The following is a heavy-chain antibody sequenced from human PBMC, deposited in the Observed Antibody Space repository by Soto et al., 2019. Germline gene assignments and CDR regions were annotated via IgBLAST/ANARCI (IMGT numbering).Heavy chain of an antibody. V-gene: IGHV1-69*01. CDR2: FRPFVEAA. Sequence: QLRLVQSGAEVRKPGSSVKVSCKAPGDTFTNYAISWLRLVPGQGLEWMGGFRPFVEAADLAQKFRGRLTITAEASTSTAYMELSDLRSEDTAIYYCARGGYSNSWRFDYWGQGALITVS. D-gene: IGHD2-21*01. CDR3: ARGGYSNSWRFDY. J-gene: IGHJ4*02. CDR1: GDTFTNYA.